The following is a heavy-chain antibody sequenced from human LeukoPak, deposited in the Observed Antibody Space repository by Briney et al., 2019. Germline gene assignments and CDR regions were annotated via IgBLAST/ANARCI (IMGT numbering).Heavy chain of an antibody. CDR2: ISYDGSNK. D-gene: IGHD3-10*01. V-gene: IGHV3-30*18. J-gene: IGHJ4*02. CDR1: GFTFSSYG. CDR3: AKGKSVLLWFGEIQDY. Sequence: GGSLRLSCAASGFTFSSYGMHWVRQAPGKGLEWVAVISYDGSNKYYADSVKGRFTISRDNSKNTLYLQMNSLRAEDTAVYYCAKGKSVLLWFGEIQDYWGQGTLVTVSS.